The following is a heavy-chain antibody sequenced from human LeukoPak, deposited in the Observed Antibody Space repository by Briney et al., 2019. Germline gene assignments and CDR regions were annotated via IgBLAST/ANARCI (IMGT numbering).Heavy chain of an antibody. V-gene: IGHV3-7*01. CDR1: GFTFSSYW. CDR3: ARPVGVVVPAAIHDDAFDI. CDR2: IKQDGSEK. Sequence: PGGSLRLSCAASGFTFSSYWMSWVRQAPGKGLEWVANIKQDGSEKYYVDSVKGRFTISRDNAKNSLYLQMNSLRAEDTAVYYCARPVGVVVPAAIHDDAFDIWGQGTMVTVSS. D-gene: IGHD2-2*01. J-gene: IGHJ3*02.